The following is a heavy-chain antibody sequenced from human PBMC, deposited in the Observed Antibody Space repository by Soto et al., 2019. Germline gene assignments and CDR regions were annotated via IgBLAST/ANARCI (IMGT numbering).Heavy chain of an antibody. Sequence: EVQLVESGGGLVEPGGSLRLSCAASGFTFANAWMNWVRQAPGKGLAWVGRVKSKANGETTDYAAPVKGRFTISRDDSTTTWSLQMNSLQTEDTAVYFCATAGTWYYYDASGVCLSDYWGQGALVTVSS. CDR2: VKSKANGETT. D-gene: IGHD3-22*01. CDR1: GFTFANAW. CDR3: ATAGTWYYYDASGVCLSDY. J-gene: IGHJ4*02. V-gene: IGHV3-15*07.